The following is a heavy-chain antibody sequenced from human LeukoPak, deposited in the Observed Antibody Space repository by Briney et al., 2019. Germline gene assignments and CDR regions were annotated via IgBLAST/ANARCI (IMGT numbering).Heavy chain of an antibody. CDR2: TYSGGNT. V-gene: IGHV3-66*01. J-gene: IGHJ5*02. Sequence: PGGSLRLSCAASGFTVSTNYMGWVRQAPGKGLEWVSVTYSGGNTYYADSVKGRFTVSRDNSKNTLYLQMSSLRAEDTAVYYCGRDRISIPGRNENWFDPWGQGTLVTVSS. CDR3: GRDRISIPGRNENWFDP. CDR1: GFTVSTNY. D-gene: IGHD6-6*01.